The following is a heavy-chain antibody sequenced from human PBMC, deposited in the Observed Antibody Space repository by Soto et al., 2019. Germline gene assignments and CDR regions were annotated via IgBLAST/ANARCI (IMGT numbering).Heavy chain of an antibody. Sequence: SETLSLTCTVSGGSVSSGSYYWSWIRQPPGKGLEWIGYIYYSGSTNYNPSLKSRVTISVDTSKNQFSLKLSSVTAADTAVYYCARCITIFGVVTDGMDVWGQGTTVTVSS. D-gene: IGHD3-3*01. V-gene: IGHV4-61*01. J-gene: IGHJ6*02. CDR3: ARCITIFGVVTDGMDV. CDR2: IYYSGST. CDR1: GGSVSSGSYY.